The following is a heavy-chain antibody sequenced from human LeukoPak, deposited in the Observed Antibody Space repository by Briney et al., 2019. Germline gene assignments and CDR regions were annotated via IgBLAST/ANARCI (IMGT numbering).Heavy chain of an antibody. D-gene: IGHD6-19*01. Sequence: SVKVSCKASGYTFTNYGITWVRQAPGQGLEWMGWISASNGDTHYSEKFQDRITVTTDTSTSTAYMELRSLVSDDTAVYYCAREPSAVADDYWGQGTLVTVSS. CDR1: GYTFTNYG. CDR2: ISASNGDT. CDR3: AREPSAVADDY. J-gene: IGHJ4*02. V-gene: IGHV1-18*01.